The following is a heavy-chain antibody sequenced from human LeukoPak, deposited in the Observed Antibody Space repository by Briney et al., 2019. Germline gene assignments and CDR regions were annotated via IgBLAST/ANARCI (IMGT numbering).Heavy chain of an antibody. Sequence: SETLSLTCAVYGGSFSGYYWSWIRQPPGKGLEWVGEINHSGSTNYNPSLKSRVTISVDTSKNQFSLKLSSVTAADTAVYYCAKWYYDSSGYPYYYYYYMDVWGKGTTVTVSS. CDR1: GGSFSGYY. D-gene: IGHD3-22*01. CDR3: AKWYYDSSGYPYYYYYYMDV. J-gene: IGHJ6*03. CDR2: INHSGST. V-gene: IGHV4-34*01.